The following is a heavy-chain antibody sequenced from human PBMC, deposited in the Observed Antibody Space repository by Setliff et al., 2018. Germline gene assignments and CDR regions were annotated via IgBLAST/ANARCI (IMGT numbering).Heavy chain of an antibody. D-gene: IGHD2-21*01. CDR1: GGSFSDYY. CDR3: AKEYVVIQFVTNVHNHYGMDV. Sequence: SETLSLTCTVYGGSFSDYYWGWIRQSPGKRPGWIAEINQSGNTNYNPSLNSRVSVSVDTPTNQFSLKVFSVTAADTAVYYCAKEYVVIQFVTNVHNHYGMDVWGQGTTVTVSS. CDR2: INQSGNT. J-gene: IGHJ6*02. V-gene: IGHV4-34*01.